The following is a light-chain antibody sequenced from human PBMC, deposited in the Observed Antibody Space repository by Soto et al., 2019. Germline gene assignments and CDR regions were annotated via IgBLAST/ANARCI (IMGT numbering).Light chain of an antibody. CDR1: QTISNY. Sequence: DIHMTQSPSSLSASVGARVTLTCRASQTISNYLHWYQQKPGKAPKLMIYAASSLQSGVPSRFSGSGSGTDCTLTISSLQPEDFATYYCQQSYSSLWTLGQGTKVDIK. J-gene: IGKJ1*01. V-gene: IGKV1-39*01. CDR2: AAS. CDR3: QQSYSSLWT.